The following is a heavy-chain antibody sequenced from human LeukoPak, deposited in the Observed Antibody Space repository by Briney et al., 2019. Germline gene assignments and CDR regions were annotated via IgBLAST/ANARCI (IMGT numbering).Heavy chain of an antibody. J-gene: IGHJ4*02. CDR3: AREDVLLWFGELSINYFDY. V-gene: IGHV4-38-2*02. D-gene: IGHD3-10*01. CDR2: IYHSGST. CDR1: GYSISSGYY. Sequence: SETLSLTCTVSGYSISSGYYWGWIRQPPGKGLEWIGSIYHSGSTYYNPSLKSRVTISVDTSKNQSSLKLSSVTAADTAVYYCAREDVLLWFGELSINYFDYWGQGTLVTVSS.